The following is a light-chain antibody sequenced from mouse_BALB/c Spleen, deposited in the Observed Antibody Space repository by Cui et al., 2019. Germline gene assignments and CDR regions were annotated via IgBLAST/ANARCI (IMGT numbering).Light chain of an antibody. CDR3: HQWSSYPWT. V-gene: IGKV4-80*01. CDR1: SSVSY. J-gene: IGKJ1*01. CDR2: SPS. Sequence: QIDLTQSPAIMSASLGEEITLTCSASSSVSYMPWYQQKAGTAPKLLMYSPSNLASGVPSRFSGRGSGTFYSLTSSRVEAEDAADYYCHQWSSYPWTFGGGTKLEIK.